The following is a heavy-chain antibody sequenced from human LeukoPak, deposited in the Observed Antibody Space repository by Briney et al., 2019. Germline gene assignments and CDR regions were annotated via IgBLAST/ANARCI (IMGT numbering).Heavy chain of an antibody. V-gene: IGHV3-53*01. CDR3: AREPSRTYYYDSSGYRSPLDAFDI. CDR2: IYSGGST. Sequence: GGSLRLSCAASGFTVSSNYMSWVRQAPGKGLEWVSVIYSGGSTYYADSVKGRFTISRDNSKNTLYLQMNSLRAEDTAVYYCAREPSRTYYYDSSGYRSPLDAFDIWGQGTMVTVSS. J-gene: IGHJ3*02. CDR1: GFTVSSNY. D-gene: IGHD3-22*01.